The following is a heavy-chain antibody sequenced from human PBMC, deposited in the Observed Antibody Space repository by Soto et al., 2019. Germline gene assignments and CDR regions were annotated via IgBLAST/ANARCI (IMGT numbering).Heavy chain of an antibody. D-gene: IGHD6-19*01. CDR1: GFPFSIYS. CDR3: ATSVEGHFDY. CDR2: ITSDTNTI. Sequence: EVHLVESGGGLLQPGGSLRLTCAASGFPFSIYSMNWVRQAPGKGLEWFSYITSDTNTIKYADSVKGRFTISRDNAKNLVYLQMNSLRDEDTAVYFCATSVEGHFDYWGQGTVVTVYS. J-gene: IGHJ4*02. V-gene: IGHV3-48*02.